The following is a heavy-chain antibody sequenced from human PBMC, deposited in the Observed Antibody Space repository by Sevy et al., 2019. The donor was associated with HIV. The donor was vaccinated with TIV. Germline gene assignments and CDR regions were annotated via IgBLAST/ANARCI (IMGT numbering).Heavy chain of an antibody. CDR2: IWYDGSNK. V-gene: IGHV3-33*01. CDR3: ARGPHIVVVTAIPTHFDY. J-gene: IGHJ4*02. D-gene: IGHD2-21*02. Sequence: GGSLRLSCAASGFTFSSYGMHWVRQAPGKGLEWVAVIWYDGSNKYYADSVKGRFTISRDNSKNTLYLQMNSLRAEDTAVYYCARGPHIVVVTAIPTHFDYWGQRTLVTVSS. CDR1: GFTFSSYG.